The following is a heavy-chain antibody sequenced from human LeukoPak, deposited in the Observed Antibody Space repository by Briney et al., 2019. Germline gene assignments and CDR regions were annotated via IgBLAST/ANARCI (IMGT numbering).Heavy chain of an antibody. CDR3: ARGRGFPYGIAAARRGWFDP. J-gene: IGHJ5*02. V-gene: IGHV3-21*01. Sequence: PGGSLRLSCAASGFTFSSYSMTWVRQAPGKGLEWVSSISSSSSYIYCASSVKGRFTNSRDNAKDSLYLQRNSVRAEDTAVYYCARGRGFPYGIAAARRGWFDPWGQGTLVTVSS. D-gene: IGHD6-13*01. CDR2: ISSSSSYI. CDR1: GFTFSSYS.